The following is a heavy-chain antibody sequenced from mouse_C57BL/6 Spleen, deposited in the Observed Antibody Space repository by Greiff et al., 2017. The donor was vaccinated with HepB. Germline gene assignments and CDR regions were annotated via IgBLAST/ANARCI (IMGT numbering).Heavy chain of an antibody. J-gene: IGHJ1*03. CDR2: IDPETGGT. V-gene: IGHV1-15*01. D-gene: IGHD1-3*01. CDR1: GYTFTDYE. CDR3: TRGEWLGYFDV. Sequence: SGAELVRPGASVTLSCKASGYTFTDYEMHWVKQTPVHGLEWIGAIDPETGGTAYNQKFKGKAILTADKSSSTAYMELRSLTSEDSAVYYCTRGEWLGYFDVWGTGTTVTVSS.